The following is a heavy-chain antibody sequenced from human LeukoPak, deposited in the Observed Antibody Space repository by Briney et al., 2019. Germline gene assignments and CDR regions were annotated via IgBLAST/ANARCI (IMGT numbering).Heavy chain of an antibody. J-gene: IGHJ4*02. D-gene: IGHD4-23*01. V-gene: IGHV3-23*01. CDR1: GFTFSNYA. CDR2: LSCRGVGT. Sequence: GGSLRLSCAVSGFTFSNYAMSWVRQAPGKGLEWVSLLSCRGVGTYYADYVKGRFTISRDNSKNTLYLQMNSLRAEDTAVYYCAKVYSRDYGGNSFFDYWGQGTLVTVS. CDR3: AKVYSRDYGGNSFFDY.